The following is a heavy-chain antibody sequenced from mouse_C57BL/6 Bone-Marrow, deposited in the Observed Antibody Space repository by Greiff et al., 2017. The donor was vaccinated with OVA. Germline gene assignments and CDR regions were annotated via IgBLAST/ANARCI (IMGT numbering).Heavy chain of an antibody. D-gene: IGHD3-3*01. J-gene: IGHJ3*01. V-gene: IGHV1-52*01. CDR2: IDPSDSET. CDR3: ARGPRRDRWFAY. CDR1: GYTFTSYW. Sequence: QVQLQQSGAELVRPGSSVKLSCKASGYTFTSYWMHWVKQRPIQGLEWIGNIDPSDSETHYNQKFKGKATLTVDKSSSTAYMQLSSLTSDDSAVYYSARGPRRDRWFAYWGQGTLVTVSA.